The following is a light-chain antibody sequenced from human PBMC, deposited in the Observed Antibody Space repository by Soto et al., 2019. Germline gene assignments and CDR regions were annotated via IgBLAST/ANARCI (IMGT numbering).Light chain of an antibody. V-gene: IGLV1-40*01. Sequence: QSVLTQPPSVSGAPGQRVTISCTGSSSNIGAGYDVHWYQQLPGTATKLLIYGNSNRPSGVPDRFSGSKSGTSASLAITGRQAEYEADYYCQSYDSRMRRVFGGGTKLTVL. J-gene: IGLJ3*02. CDR3: QSYDSRMRRV. CDR1: SSNIGAGYD. CDR2: GNS.